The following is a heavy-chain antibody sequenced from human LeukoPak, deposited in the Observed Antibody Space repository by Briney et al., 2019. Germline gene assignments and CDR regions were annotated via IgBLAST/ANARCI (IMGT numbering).Heavy chain of an antibody. J-gene: IGHJ6*02. CDR1: GGSFSGYY. D-gene: IGHD2-2*01. V-gene: IGHV4-34*01. CDR3: ARVDCSSTSLCYYYYYGMDV. CDR2: INHSGST. Sequence: SETLSLTCAVYGGSFSGYYWGWIRQPPGKGLEWIGEINHSGSTNYNPSLKSRVTISVDTSKNQFSLKLSSVTAADTAVYYCARVDCSSTSLCYYYYYGMDVWGQGTTVTVSS.